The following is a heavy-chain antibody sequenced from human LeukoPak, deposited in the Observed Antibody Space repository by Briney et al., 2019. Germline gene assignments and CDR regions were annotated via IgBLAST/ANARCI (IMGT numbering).Heavy chain of an antibody. CDR3: ARDVTMVRGLDDAFDI. Sequence: SETLSLTCAVSGYSISSGYYWGWIRQPPGKGLEWIGYIYYSGSTNYNPSLKSRVTISVDTSKNQFSLKLSSVTAADTAVYYCARDVTMVRGLDDAFDIWGQGTMVTVSS. V-gene: IGHV4-61*01. CDR2: IYYSGST. J-gene: IGHJ3*02. D-gene: IGHD3-10*01. CDR1: GYSISSGYY.